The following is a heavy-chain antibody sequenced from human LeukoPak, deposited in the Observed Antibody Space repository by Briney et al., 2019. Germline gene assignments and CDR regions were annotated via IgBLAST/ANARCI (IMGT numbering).Heavy chain of an antibody. CDR3: ARKSGYARDY. V-gene: IGHV4-34*01. CDR1: GESFSGYF. Sequence: SETLSLTCAVYGESFSGYFWNWIRQPPGKGPEWIGEINHSGSTSNHNPSLKSRVTMSVDTSKNQFSLKLSSVTAADTAVYYCARKSGYARDYWGQGNLVTVSS. J-gene: IGHJ4*02. CDR2: INHSGSTS. D-gene: IGHD5-12*01.